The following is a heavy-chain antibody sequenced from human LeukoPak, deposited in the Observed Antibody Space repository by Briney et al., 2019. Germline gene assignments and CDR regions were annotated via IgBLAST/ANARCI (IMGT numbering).Heavy chain of an antibody. CDR1: GGSISSYY. Sequence: KPSETLSLTCTVSGGSISSYYWSWIRQPAGKGLEWIGRIYTSGSTDYNPSLKSRVTISRDTSKNEFSLILSSLTAADTAVYYCARDSPPAYCSSGSCYFDSWGQGTLVTVSS. J-gene: IGHJ4*02. D-gene: IGHD2-15*01. V-gene: IGHV4-4*07. CDR2: IYTSGST. CDR3: ARDSPPAYCSSGSCYFDS.